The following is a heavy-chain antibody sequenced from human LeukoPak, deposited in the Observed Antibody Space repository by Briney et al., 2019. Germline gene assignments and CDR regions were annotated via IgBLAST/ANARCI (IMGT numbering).Heavy chain of an antibody. D-gene: IGHD4-11*01. CDR3: VTSVDYSDFY. Sequence: ASVKVSCKASGYTYTNFYIHWVRQAPGQGLEWMGRINPETGGTNFAQKFQDRVTVTRDTSISTAFLELSSLTSGDAAVYYCVTSVDYSDFYWGQGTLVIVS. J-gene: IGHJ4*02. CDR2: INPETGGT. V-gene: IGHV1-2*06. CDR1: GYTYTNFY.